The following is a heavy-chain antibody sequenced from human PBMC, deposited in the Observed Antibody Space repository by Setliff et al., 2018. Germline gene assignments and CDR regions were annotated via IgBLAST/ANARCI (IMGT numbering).Heavy chain of an antibody. CDR1: GFSFSTFG. D-gene: IGHD3-16*01. CDR3: TRSRAPRVVLAADFDL. V-gene: IGHV1-18*01. Sequence: ASVKVSCKTSGFSFSTFGFSWVRQASGQGLEWMGWISPYSGESNYAQKFQDRLTVTADTSTKTTYVELRSLTSDDTAVYFCTRSRAPRVVLAADFDLWGQGTLVTVSS. CDR2: ISPYSGES. J-gene: IGHJ4*02.